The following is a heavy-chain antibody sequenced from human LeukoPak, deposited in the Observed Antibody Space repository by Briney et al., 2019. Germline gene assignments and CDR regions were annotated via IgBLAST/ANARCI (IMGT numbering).Heavy chain of an antibody. D-gene: IGHD3-10*01. CDR2: INHSGST. CDR3: ARAPGGFDY. Sequence: SETLSLTCAVYGGSFSGYYWSWIRQPPGKGLEWIGEINHSGSTNYNPSLKSRVTISVDPSKNQFSLKLSSVTAADTAVYYCARAPGGFDYWGQGTLVTVSS. J-gene: IGHJ4*02. CDR1: GGSFSGYY. V-gene: IGHV4-34*01.